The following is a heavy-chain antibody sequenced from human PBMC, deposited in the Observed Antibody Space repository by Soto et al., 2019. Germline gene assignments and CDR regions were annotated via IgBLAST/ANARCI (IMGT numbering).Heavy chain of an antibody. CDR3: ARGEVVAATLSYYYYYYMDV. D-gene: IGHD2-15*01. CDR1: GFTFSSYW. Sequence: EVQLVESGGGLVQPGGSLRLSCAASGFTFSSYWMHWVRQAPGKGLVWVSRINSDGSSTSYADSVKGRFTISRDNAKNTLYLQMNSLRAEDTAVYYCARGEVVAATLSYYYYYYMDVWGKGTTVTVSS. CDR2: INSDGSST. J-gene: IGHJ6*03. V-gene: IGHV3-74*01.